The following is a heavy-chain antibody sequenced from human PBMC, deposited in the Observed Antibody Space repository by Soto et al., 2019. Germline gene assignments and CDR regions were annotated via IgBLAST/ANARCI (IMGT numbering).Heavy chain of an antibody. CDR2: IWYDGSNK. CDR1: GFSFGSYG. V-gene: IGHV3-33*01. D-gene: IGHD3-22*01. J-gene: IGHJ5*02. CDR3: ARGPASYDSSGWTWFDR. Sequence: QVQLVESGGGVVQPGRSLRLSCVASGFSFGSYGMHWVRQAPGRRLEWLTVIWYDGSNKYYADSVKGRFTASRDNSNNILYLEMNSLRSEDTGVYYCARGPASYDSSGWTWFDRWGQGTQVTLSS.